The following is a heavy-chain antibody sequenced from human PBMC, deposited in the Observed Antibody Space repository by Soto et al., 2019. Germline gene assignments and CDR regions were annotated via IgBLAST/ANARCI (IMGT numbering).Heavy chain of an antibody. D-gene: IGHD4-17*01. V-gene: IGHV3-33*01. CDR3: ARATTPHGDYGVYYGMDV. Sequence: GGSLRLSCAASGFTFSSYGMHWVRQAPGKGLEWVAVIWYDGSNKYYADSVKGRFTISRDNSKNTLYLQMNSLRAEDTAVYYRARATTPHGDYGVYYGMDVWGQGTTVTVSS. J-gene: IGHJ6*02. CDR2: IWYDGSNK. CDR1: GFTFSSYG.